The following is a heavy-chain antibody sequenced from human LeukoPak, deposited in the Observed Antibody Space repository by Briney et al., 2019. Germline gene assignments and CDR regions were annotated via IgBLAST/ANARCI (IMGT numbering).Heavy chain of an antibody. D-gene: IGHD3-10*01. J-gene: IGHJ5*02. Sequence: SETLSLTCTASGGSISSYYWSWIRQPPGKGLEWIGYIYYSGSTNYNPSLKSRVTISVDTSKNQFSLKLSSVTAADTAVYYCARAWFGETNWFDPWGQGTLVTVSS. V-gene: IGHV4-59*01. CDR1: GGSISSYY. CDR2: IYYSGST. CDR3: ARAWFGETNWFDP.